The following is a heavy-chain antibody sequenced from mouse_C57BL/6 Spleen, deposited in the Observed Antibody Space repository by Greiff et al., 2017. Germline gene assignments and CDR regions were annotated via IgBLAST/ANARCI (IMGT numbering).Heavy chain of an antibody. CDR1: GYAFSSYW. CDR2: IYPGDGDT. CDR3: ARTTVVAGGAMDY. Sequence: QVQLQQSGAELVKPGASVKISCKASGYAFSSYWMNWVKQRPGKGLEWIGQIYPGDGDTNYNGKFKGKATLTADKSSSTAYMQLSSLTAEDSAVYFCARTTVVAGGAMDYWGQGTSVTVSS. V-gene: IGHV1-80*01. D-gene: IGHD1-1*01. J-gene: IGHJ4*01.